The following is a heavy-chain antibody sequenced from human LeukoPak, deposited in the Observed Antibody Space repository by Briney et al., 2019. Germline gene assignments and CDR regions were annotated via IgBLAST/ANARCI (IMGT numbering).Heavy chain of an antibody. Sequence: PSETLSFTCAVYGGSFSGYYWSWIRQPPGKGLEWIGEINHSGSTNYNPSLKSRVTISVDTSKNQFSLKLSSVTAADTAVYYCARGHISSGETPWGQGTLVTVSS. J-gene: IGHJ5*02. V-gene: IGHV4-34*01. CDR2: INHSGST. CDR3: ARGHISSGETP. CDR1: GGSFSGYY. D-gene: IGHD6-19*01.